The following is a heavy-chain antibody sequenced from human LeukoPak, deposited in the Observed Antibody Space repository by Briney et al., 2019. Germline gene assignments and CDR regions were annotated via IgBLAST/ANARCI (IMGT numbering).Heavy chain of an antibody. Sequence: PSETLSLTCTVSGGSISSSSYYWGWIRQPPGKGLEWIGSIYYSGSTCYNPSLKSRVTISVDTSKNQFSLKLSSVTAADTAVYYCARDHGKYYDYVWGSPNWFDPWGQGTLVTVSS. CDR3: ARDHGKYYDYVWGSPNWFDP. V-gene: IGHV4-39*07. D-gene: IGHD3-16*01. CDR1: GGSISSSSYY. J-gene: IGHJ5*02. CDR2: IYYSGST.